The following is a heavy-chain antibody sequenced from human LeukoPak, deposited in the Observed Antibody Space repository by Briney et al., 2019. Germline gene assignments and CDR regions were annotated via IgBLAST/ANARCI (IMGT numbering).Heavy chain of an antibody. CDR3: ARGRLPHENNWFDP. J-gene: IGHJ5*02. CDR2: IYYSGST. CDR1: GGSISSGDYY. V-gene: IGHV4-30-4*08. D-gene: IGHD5-18*01. Sequence: SETLSLTCTVSGGSISSGDYYWSWIRQPPGKGLEWIGYIYYSGSTYYNPSLKSRVTISVDTSKDQFSLKLSSVTAADTAVYYCARGRLPHENNWFDPWGQGTLVTVSS.